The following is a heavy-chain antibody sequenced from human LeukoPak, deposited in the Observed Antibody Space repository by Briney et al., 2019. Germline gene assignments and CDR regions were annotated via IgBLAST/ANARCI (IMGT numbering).Heavy chain of an antibody. V-gene: IGHV3-30*02. CDR3: AKDHMTTLDY. J-gene: IGHJ4*02. Sequence: GGSLRLSCAASGFTFSSYGMHWVCQAPGKGLGWVAFIRYDGSNKYYADSVKGRFTISRDNSKNTLYLQMNSLRAEDTAVYYCAKDHMTTLDYWGQGTLVTVSS. CDR1: GFTFSSYG. CDR2: IRYDGSNK. D-gene: IGHD4-11*01.